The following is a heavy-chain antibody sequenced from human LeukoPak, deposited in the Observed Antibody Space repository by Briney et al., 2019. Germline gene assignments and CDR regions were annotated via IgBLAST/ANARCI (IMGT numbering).Heavy chain of an antibody. V-gene: IGHV3-66*01. D-gene: IGHD3-3*01. CDR1: GFTVSSNY. J-gene: IGHJ4*02. Sequence: GGSLRLSCAASGFTVSSNYISWVRQAPGKGLKWVSVIYSGGSTYYADSVKGRFTISRDNSKNTLYLQMNSLRAEDTAVYYCASAYDFWSGLHYWGQGTLVTVSS. CDR2: IYSGGST. CDR3: ASAYDFWSGLHY.